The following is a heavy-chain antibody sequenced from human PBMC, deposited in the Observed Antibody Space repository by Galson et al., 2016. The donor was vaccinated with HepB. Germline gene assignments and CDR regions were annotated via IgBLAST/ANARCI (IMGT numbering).Heavy chain of an antibody. V-gene: IGHV3-49*03. D-gene: IGHD4-23*01. J-gene: IGHJ4*02. CDR1: GFTFGDYA. Sequence: SLRLSCAASGFTFGDYAMSWFRQAPGKGLEWVGFIRSKAYSGTTEYAASVKGRFTISRDDSQSIAYLQMNSLKTEDTAVYYCTRGRDKTPGTPPFDYWGQGTLVTVSS. CDR3: TRGRDKTPGTPPFDY. CDR2: IRSKAYSGTT.